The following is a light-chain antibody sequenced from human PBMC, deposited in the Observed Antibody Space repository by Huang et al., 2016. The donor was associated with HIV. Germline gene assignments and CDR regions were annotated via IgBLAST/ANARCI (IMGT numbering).Light chain of an antibody. CDR3: QQSYDTPQT. CDR1: YSINKY. V-gene: IGKV1-39*01. Sequence: DNQLTQSPSSLSASVGERVTITCRASYSINKYLNWYQQKPGKAPKLLIYGASNLQSGVPSRFSGSGSGTDFTLTISSLQPEDFATYYCQQSYDTPQTFGQGTKVDIK. J-gene: IGKJ1*01. CDR2: GAS.